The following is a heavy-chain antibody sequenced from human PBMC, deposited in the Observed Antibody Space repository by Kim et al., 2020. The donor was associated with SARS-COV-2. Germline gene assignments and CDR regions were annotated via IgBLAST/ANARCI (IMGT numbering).Heavy chain of an antibody. J-gene: IGHJ4*02. D-gene: IGHD3-3*01. Sequence: RHSPDLKSRLTITKDNSKNQVVLTMTNMDPVDTATYYCARYFWSGYAYFGYWGQGTLVTVSS. CDR3: ARYFWSGYAYFGY. V-gene: IGHV2-5*01.